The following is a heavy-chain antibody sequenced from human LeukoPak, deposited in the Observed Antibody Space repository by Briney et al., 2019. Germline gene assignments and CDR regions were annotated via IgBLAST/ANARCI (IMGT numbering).Heavy chain of an antibody. CDR2: IYYSGST. CDR3: ASADYDMAFDI. Sequence: PSETLSLTCTVSGGSISSGGYYWSWIRQHPGKGLEWIGYIYYSGSTDYNPSLKSRFTMSVDTSKNQFSLKLSSVTAADTAVDYCASADYDMAFDIWGQGTMVTVSS. D-gene: IGHD3-9*01. V-gene: IGHV4-31*03. CDR1: GGSISSGGYY. J-gene: IGHJ3*02.